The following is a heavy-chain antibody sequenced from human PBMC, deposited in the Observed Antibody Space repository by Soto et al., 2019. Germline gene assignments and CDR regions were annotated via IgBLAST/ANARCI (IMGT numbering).Heavy chain of an antibody. V-gene: IGHV3-7*02. CDR1: GVTFSSYY. CDR3: GRLEGLATISYYFDY. D-gene: IGHD3-9*01. Sequence: PGGSLRLSCVASGVTFSSYYMTWVRQAPGEGLEWVANMNQDGSEKYYVDSVKGRFIISRDNAENSLYLEVSSLRAADTAVYYCGRLEGLATISYYFDYWGQGALVTVSS. J-gene: IGHJ4*02. CDR2: MNQDGSEK.